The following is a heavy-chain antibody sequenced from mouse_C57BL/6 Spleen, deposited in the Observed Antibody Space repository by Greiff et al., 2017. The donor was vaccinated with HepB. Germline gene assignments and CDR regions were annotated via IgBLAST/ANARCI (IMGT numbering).Heavy chain of an antibody. CDR3: ARHRDYGSSAYYYAMDY. Sequence: EVQLVESGGDLVKPGGSLKLSCAASGFTFSGYGMSWVRQTPDKRLEWVATISSGGSYTYYPDSVKGRFTISRDNAKNTLYLQMSSLKSEDTAMYYCARHRDYGSSAYYYAMDYWGQGTSVTVSS. J-gene: IGHJ4*01. D-gene: IGHD1-1*01. CDR1: GFTFSGYG. V-gene: IGHV5-6*01. CDR2: ISSGGSYT.